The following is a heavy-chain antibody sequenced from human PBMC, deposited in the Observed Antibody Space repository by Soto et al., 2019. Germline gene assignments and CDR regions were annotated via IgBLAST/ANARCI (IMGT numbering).Heavy chain of an antibody. D-gene: IGHD4-4*01. CDR1: GGSISSRTFW. J-gene: IGHJ4*02. Sequence: QLQLQESGPGLVKPSETLSLTCSVSGGSISSRTFWWAWIRQPPGKGLEWIGDMYYSGSSYSSPSLKSRVTLSVDTSKNQLCVKLNSVTAADTAVYYCARHPRDDYNYGGSGIFDYWGQGTLVTVSS. CDR3: ARHPRDDYNYGGSGIFDY. CDR2: MYYSGSS. V-gene: IGHV4-39*01.